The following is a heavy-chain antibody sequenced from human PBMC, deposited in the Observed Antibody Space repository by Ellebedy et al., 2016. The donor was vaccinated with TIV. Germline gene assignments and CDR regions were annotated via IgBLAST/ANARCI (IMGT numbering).Heavy chain of an antibody. J-gene: IGHJ4*02. CDR3: AKVGNSTMMSPNFDY. CDR1: GFTFSSYG. Sequence: GESLKISCAASGFTFSSYGMHWVRQAPGKGLEWVAVISYDGSNKYYADSVKGRFTISRDNSKNTLYLQMNSLRAEDTAVYYCAKVGNSTMMSPNFDYWGQGTLVTVSS. V-gene: IGHV3-30*18. D-gene: IGHD3-22*01. CDR2: ISYDGSNK.